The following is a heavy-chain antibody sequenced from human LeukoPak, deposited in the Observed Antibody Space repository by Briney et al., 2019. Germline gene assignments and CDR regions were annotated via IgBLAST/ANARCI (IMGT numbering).Heavy chain of an antibody. CDR1: GGSISRGGYY. V-gene: IGHV4-31*03. J-gene: IGHJ5*02. D-gene: IGHD2-21*02. CDR3: ARGLLFSWFDP. Sequence: SQTLSLTCTVSGGSISRGGYYWSWIRQHPGKGLEWIGYIYYSGSTYYNPSLKSRVTKSVDTSKNQFSLKLSSVTAADTAVYYCARGLLFSWFDPWGQGTLVTVSS. CDR2: IYYSGST.